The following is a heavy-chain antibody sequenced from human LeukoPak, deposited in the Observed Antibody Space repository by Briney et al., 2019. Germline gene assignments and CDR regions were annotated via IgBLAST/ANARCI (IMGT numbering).Heavy chain of an antibody. J-gene: IGHJ3*02. D-gene: IGHD3-10*01. CDR2: IKAKADGGTT. CDR3: ARAKLLWFGGEPGAFDI. Sequence: GGSLRLSCAASGFTFSDAWMSWVRQAPGKGLEWVGRIKAKADGGTTDYAAPVRGRFTISRDNAKNSLYLQMNSLRAEDKAVYYCARAKLLWFGGEPGAFDIWGQGTMVTVSS. V-gene: IGHV3-15*01. CDR1: GFTFSDAW.